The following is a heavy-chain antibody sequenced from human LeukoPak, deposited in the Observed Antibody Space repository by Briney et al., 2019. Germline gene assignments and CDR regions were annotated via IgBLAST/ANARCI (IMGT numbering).Heavy chain of an antibody. CDR3: ARLLSHYDSSGGYNWFDP. Sequence: ASVKVSCKASGYTFTGYYMHWVRQAPGQGLEWMGWINPNSGGTNYAQKFQGRVTMTMDTSISTAYMELSRLRSDDTAVYYCARLLSHYDSSGGYNWFDPWGQGTLVTVSP. D-gene: IGHD3-22*01. CDR1: GYTFTGYY. V-gene: IGHV1-2*02. CDR2: INPNSGGT. J-gene: IGHJ5*02.